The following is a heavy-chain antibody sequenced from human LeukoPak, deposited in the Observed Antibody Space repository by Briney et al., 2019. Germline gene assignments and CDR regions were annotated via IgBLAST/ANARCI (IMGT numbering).Heavy chain of an antibody. V-gene: IGHV3-23*01. CDR3: AKCGNSGCHLIDY. D-gene: IGHD5-12*01. CDR2: ISGRTGGT. J-gene: IGHJ4*02. Sequence: GGSLRLSCAASGFTFTTNAMSWVRQAPGKGLEWVSAISGRTGGTYYADSVKGRFTISRDNSKSTLYLQMDSLRAEDTAIYYCAKCGNSGCHLIDYWGQGTLVTVSS. CDR1: GFTFTTNA.